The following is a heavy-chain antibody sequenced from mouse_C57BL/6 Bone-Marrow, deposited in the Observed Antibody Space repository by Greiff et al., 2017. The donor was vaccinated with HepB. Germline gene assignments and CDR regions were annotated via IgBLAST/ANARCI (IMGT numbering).Heavy chain of an antibody. J-gene: IGHJ4*01. CDR1: GYTFTSYT. D-gene: IGHD2-14*01. CDR2: INPSSGYT. V-gene: IGHV1-4*01. Sequence: VQLQESGAELARPGASVKMSCKASGYTFTSYTMHWVKQRPGQGLEWIGYINPSSGYTKYNQKFKDKATLTADKSSSTAYMQLSSLTSEDSAFYYCARPLYRDAMDYWGQGTSVTVSS. CDR3: ARPLYRDAMDY.